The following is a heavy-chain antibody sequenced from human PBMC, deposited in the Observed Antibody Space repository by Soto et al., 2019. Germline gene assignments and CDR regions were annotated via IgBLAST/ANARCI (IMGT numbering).Heavy chain of an antibody. J-gene: IGHJ4*02. CDR3: ARDKITGLFDY. D-gene: IGHD2-8*02. V-gene: IGHV4-30-4*01. CDR1: GGSISSGDYY. Sequence: SETLSLTCTVSGGSISSGDYYWSWIRQPPGKGLEWIGYINYSGSTNYNPSLKSRVTISVDTSKNQFSLKLTSVTAADTAVYYCARDKITGLFDYWGQGTPVTVSS. CDR2: INYSGST.